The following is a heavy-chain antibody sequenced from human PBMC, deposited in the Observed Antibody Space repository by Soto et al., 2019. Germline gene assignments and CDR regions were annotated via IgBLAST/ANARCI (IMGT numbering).Heavy chain of an antibody. Sequence: SETLSLTCAAYGGSFSGHYCSWVRQPPGKGLEWIGEIYYSETTNYNPSLESPVTISVDSSKNQFSLKLSSVTAADTAVYYCAGSGSSPYYYYYGMDVWGQGTTVTVSS. CDR1: GGSFSGHY. CDR2: IYYSETT. D-gene: IGHD3-10*01. J-gene: IGHJ6*02. CDR3: AGSGSSPYYYYYGMDV. V-gene: IGHV4-34*01.